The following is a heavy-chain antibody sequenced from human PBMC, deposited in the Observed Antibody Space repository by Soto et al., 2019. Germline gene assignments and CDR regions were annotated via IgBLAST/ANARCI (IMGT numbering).Heavy chain of an antibody. CDR3: ARGLGLYYFDY. CDR1: GYIFTTYA. J-gene: IGHJ4*02. D-gene: IGHD1-26*01. CDR2: INAGNGNT. Sequence: ASVKVSCKASGYIFTTYAIHWVRQAPGQRLEWMGWINAGNGNTRYSEKFQGRVTITKDTSASTSFMELSSLGSEDTSVYYCARGLGLYYFDYWGQGPLVTVSS. V-gene: IGHV1-3*01.